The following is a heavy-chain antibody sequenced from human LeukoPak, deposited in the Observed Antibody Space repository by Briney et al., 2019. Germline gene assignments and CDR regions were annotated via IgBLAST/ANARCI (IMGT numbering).Heavy chain of an antibody. CDR1: GYTFTSYD. V-gene: IGHV1-8*03. J-gene: IGHJ3*02. CDR3: ARGHAWDRGAFDI. CDR2: MNPNSGNT. Sequence: ASVKVSCKASGYTFTSYDINWVRQATGQGLEWMGWMNPNSGNTGYAQKFQGRVTITRNTSISTAYMELSSLRSEDTAVYYCARGHAWDRGAFDIWGQGAMVTVSS. D-gene: IGHD3-10*01.